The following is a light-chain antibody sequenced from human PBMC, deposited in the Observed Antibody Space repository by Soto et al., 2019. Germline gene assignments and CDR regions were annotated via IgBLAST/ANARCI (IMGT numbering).Light chain of an antibody. CDR3: QSYDSSLRGSL. V-gene: IGLV1-40*01. CDR1: SSNIGAGYD. Sequence: QSVLTQPPSVSAAPGQRVTISCTGSSSNIGAGYDVHWYQHLRGTAPKLLIYANRGRPSGVPDRFSGSKSGTSASLGITGVQDEDEADYYCQSYDSSLRGSLFGGGTKLTVL. CDR2: ANR. J-gene: IGLJ2*01.